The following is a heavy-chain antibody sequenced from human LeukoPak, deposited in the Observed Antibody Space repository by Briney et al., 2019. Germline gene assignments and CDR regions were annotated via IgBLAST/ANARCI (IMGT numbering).Heavy chain of an antibody. CDR1: GGSFSSFF. V-gene: IGHV4-59*01. J-gene: IGHJ3*02. CDR2: LYYSGST. Sequence: SETLSLTCTVYGGSFSSFFWSWNPQPQGLGLEWIRYLYYSGSTNYNPSLKSRVTISVDTSNNQFSLKLSSVTAADTAVYYCARDFRNYYDSSGYYHAFDIWGQGTMVTVSS. CDR3: ARDFRNYYDSSGYYHAFDI. D-gene: IGHD3-22*01.